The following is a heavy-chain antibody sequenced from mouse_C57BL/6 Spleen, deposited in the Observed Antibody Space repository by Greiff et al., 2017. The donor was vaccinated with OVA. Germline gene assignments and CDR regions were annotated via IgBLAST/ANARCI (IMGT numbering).Heavy chain of an antibody. CDR2: ISSGGDYT. Sequence: EVKLVESGEGLVKPGGSLKLSCAASGFTFSSYAMSWVRQTPEKRLEWVAYISSGGDYTYYVDTVKGRFTISRDNARNTLYLQMSSLKSEDTAMYYCTTDNPYACGSSYDDFDYWGQGTTLTVSS. CDR3: TTDNPYACGSSYDDFDY. CDR1: GFTFSSYA. D-gene: IGHD1-1*01. J-gene: IGHJ2*01. V-gene: IGHV5-9-1*02.